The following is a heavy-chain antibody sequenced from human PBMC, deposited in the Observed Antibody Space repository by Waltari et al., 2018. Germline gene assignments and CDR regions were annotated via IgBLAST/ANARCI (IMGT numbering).Heavy chain of an antibody. D-gene: IGHD3-3*01. CDR2: IYYSATT. V-gene: IGHV4-39*01. CDR1: GDSISGSRNY. CDR3: ARQLRFVDWIPRYFDS. J-gene: IGHJ4*02. Sequence: QMELQESGPRLVKPSETLSLTCNVSGDSISGSRNYWAWLRQPPGKNLQGIGSIYYSATTCYSPSLKGRFAISVDTSRNQFSLNVNSVTAADTGIYYCARQLRFVDWIPRYFDSWGRGTLATVSS.